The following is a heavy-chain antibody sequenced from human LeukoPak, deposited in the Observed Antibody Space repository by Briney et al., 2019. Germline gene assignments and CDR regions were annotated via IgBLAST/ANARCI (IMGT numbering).Heavy chain of an antibody. V-gene: IGHV3-21*01. Sequence: GGSLRLSCAASGFTFSSYSMNWVRQAPGKGLEWVSSISSSSSYIYYADSVKGRFTISRDNAKNSLYLQMNSLRAEDTAVYYCARPLTVTDAFDIWGQGTMVTVSS. CDR2: ISSSSSYI. CDR1: GFTFSSYS. J-gene: IGHJ3*02. CDR3: ARPLTVTDAFDI. D-gene: IGHD4-17*01.